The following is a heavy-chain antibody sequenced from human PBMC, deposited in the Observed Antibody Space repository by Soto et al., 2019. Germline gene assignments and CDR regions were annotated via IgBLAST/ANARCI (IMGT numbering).Heavy chain of an antibody. CDR1: GFSLRTSGLG. CDR2: IYWGGDK. Sequence: QITLKESGPTLVKPTQTLTLTCTFSGFSLRTSGLGVGWIRQPPGKALEWLALIYWGGDKRYNPSLNNRVTITEDTSKNQMVLTMTNMDPVDTATYQWARRRLTVTVATVFGLWGEGTMVTVSS. CDR3: ARRRLTVTVATVFGL. D-gene: IGHD4-4*01. J-gene: IGHJ3*01. V-gene: IGHV2-5*02.